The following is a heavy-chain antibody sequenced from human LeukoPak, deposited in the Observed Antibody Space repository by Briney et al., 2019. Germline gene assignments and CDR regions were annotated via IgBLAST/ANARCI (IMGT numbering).Heavy chain of an antibody. V-gene: IGHV4-31*03. CDR2: IYYSGIT. J-gene: IGHJ4*02. Sequence: PSETLSLTCTVSGGSMTSGGYYWAWIRQHPGKGLEWIGHIYYSGITYYNASLRRRLSLSVDTSKTQFSLKLSSVTAADTAVYYCARGGAVRQYYYDSSGYYYDFWGQGALVTVSS. D-gene: IGHD3-22*01. CDR1: GGSMTSGGYY. CDR3: ARGGAVRQYYYDSSGYYYDF.